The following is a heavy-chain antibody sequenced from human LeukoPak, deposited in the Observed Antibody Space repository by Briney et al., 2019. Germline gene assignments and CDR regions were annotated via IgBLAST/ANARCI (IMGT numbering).Heavy chain of an antibody. D-gene: IGHD5-18*01. J-gene: IGHJ4*02. CDR1: GGTFSSYA. Sequence: SVKVSCKASGGTFSSYAISWVRQAPGQGLEWMGGIIPIFGTANYAQKFQGRVTITADESTSTAYMELSSLRSEDTAVYYCARYSYGNYYFDYWGQGTLVTVSS. CDR2: IIPIFGTA. V-gene: IGHV1-69*13. CDR3: ARYSYGNYYFDY.